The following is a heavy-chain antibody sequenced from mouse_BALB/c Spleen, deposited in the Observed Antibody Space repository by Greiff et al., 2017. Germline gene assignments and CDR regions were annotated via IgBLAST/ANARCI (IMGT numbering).Heavy chain of an antibody. CDR3: ARDSFDY. CDR1: GFTFSSFG. V-gene: IGHV5-17*02. Sequence: DVQLVESGGGLVQPGGSRKLSCAASGFTFSSFGMHWVRQAPEKGLEWVAYISSGSSTIYYADTVKGRFTISRDNPKNTLFLQMTSLRSEDTAMYYCARDSFDYWGQGTTLTVSS. J-gene: IGHJ2*01. CDR2: ISSGSSTI.